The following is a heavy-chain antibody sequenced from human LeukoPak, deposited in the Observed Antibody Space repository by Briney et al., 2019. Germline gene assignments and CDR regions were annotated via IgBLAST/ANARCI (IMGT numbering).Heavy chain of an antibody. CDR1: GDSVSSNSAT. D-gene: IGHD6-19*01. CDR2: TYYRSKWYN. Sequence: QTLSLTCAISGDSVSSNSATWSWIRQSPSRGLEWLGRTYYRSKWYNEYAVSVKSRITINPDTSKNQFSLQLNSVTPEDTAVYYRARGQSSWFDPWGQGTLVTVSS. V-gene: IGHV6-1*01. J-gene: IGHJ5*02. CDR3: ARGQSSWFDP.